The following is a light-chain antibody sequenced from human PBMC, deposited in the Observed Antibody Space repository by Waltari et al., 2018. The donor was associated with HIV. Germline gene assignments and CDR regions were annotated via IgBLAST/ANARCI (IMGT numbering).Light chain of an antibody. CDR3: QQYFGPFPTT. CDR2: GAS. CDR1: QSVSSN. J-gene: IGKJ5*01. V-gene: IGKV3-15*01. Sequence: EIVMTQSPATLSVSPGERATLSCRASQSVSSNLAWYQQKPGQAPRLLIYGASTRATGIPARFSGSGSGTDFTLTISSLQAEDVALYYCQQYFGPFPTTFGQGTRLEIK.